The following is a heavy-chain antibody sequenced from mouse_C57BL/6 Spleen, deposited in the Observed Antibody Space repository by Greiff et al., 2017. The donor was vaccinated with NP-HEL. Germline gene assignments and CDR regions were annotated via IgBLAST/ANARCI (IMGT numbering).Heavy chain of an antibody. Sequence: QVQLKQPGAELVKPGASVKLSCKASGYTFTSYWMQWVKQRPGQGLEWIGEIDPSDSYTNYNQKFKGKATLTVDTSSSTAYMQLSSLTSEDSAVYYCARPSTTVVATNYWGQGTTLTVSS. V-gene: IGHV1-50*01. CDR1: GYTFTSYW. J-gene: IGHJ2*01. CDR2: IDPSDSYT. CDR3: ARPSTTVVATNY. D-gene: IGHD1-1*01.